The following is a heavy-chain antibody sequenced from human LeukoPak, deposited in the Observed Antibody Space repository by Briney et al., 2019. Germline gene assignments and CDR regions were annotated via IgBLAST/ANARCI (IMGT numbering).Heavy chain of an antibody. CDR1: GFTFSSYA. CDR2: ISGSGGST. V-gene: IGHV3-23*01. CDR3: AKPLETGGGGVRTAFDI. Sequence: GGSLRLSCAASGFTFSSYAMSWVRQAPGKGPEWVSAISGSGGSTYYADSVKGRFTISRDNSKNTLYLQMNSLRAEDTAVYYCAKPLETGGGGVRTAFDIWGQGTMVTVSS. D-gene: IGHD2-15*01. J-gene: IGHJ3*02.